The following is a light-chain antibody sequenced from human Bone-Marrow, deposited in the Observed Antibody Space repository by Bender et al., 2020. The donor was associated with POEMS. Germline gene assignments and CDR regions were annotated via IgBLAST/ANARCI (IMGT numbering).Light chain of an antibody. V-gene: IGLV2-8*01. CDR1: ISDIGAYDY. CDR2: EVT. Sequence: QSALTQPPSASGSPGRSVTISCTGAISDIGAYDYVSWYQQHPDKAPKLLISEVTKRPSGVPDRFSGSKSGNTASLTVSGLQADDEADYYCSSYAGSSTPWVFGGGTKLTVL. CDR3: SSYAGSSTPWV. J-gene: IGLJ3*02.